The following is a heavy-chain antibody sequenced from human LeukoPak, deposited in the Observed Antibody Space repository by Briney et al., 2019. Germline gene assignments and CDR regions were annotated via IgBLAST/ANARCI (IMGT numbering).Heavy chain of an antibody. CDR3: ARDGHGFNGGGGF. J-gene: IGHJ4*02. Sequence: SETLSLTCTVSGDSISSGGYYWAWLRQPPGKGLEWIGYVHHSGSSFYHPSLKSRVTMSVDRSKNQFSLKLTSVTAADTAVYYCARDGHGFNGGGGFWGQGTLVTVSS. D-gene: IGHD6-25*01. V-gene: IGHV4-30-2*01. CDR2: VHHSGSS. CDR1: GDSISSGGYY.